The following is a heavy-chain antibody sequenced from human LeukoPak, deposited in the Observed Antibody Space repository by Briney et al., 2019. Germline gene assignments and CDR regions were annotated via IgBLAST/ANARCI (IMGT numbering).Heavy chain of an antibody. CDR1: GFTFSSYS. CDR2: ISSSSSYI. V-gene: IGHV3-21*01. Sequence: GGSLRLSCAASGFTFSSYSMNWVRQAPGKGLEWVSSISSSSSYIYYADSVRGRFTISRDNAKNSLYLQMNSLRAEDTAVYYCARAAAAGTGDYWGQGTLVTVSS. CDR3: ARAAAAGTGDY. D-gene: IGHD6-13*01. J-gene: IGHJ4*02.